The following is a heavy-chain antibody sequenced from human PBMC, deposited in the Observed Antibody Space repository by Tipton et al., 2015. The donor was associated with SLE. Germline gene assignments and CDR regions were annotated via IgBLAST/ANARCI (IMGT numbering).Heavy chain of an antibody. J-gene: IGHJ3*02. CDR1: GGSISSSSYY. D-gene: IGHD4-17*01. V-gene: IGHV4-39*07. CDR3: ARRRYGDFLLPDAFDI. CDR2: IYYSGST. Sequence: TLSLTCTVSGGSISSSSYYWGWFRQPPGKGLEWIGSIYYSGSTYYNPSLKSRVTISVDTSKNQFSLKLSSVTAADTAVYYCARRRYGDFLLPDAFDIWGQGTMVTVSS.